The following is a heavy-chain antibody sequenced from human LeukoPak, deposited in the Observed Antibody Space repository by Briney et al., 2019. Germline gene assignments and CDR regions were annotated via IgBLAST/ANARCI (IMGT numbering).Heavy chain of an antibody. V-gene: IGHV4-59*08. CDR3: ARHEAYYGSGSYYFGWFDP. CDR1: GGSISSYY. CDR2: IYYSGST. Sequence: SETLSLTCTVSGGSISSYYWSWIRQPPARGLEGIGYIYYSGSTNYNPSLKSRVTISVDASNNQFSVKVSEVTAADTAVYYCARHEAYYGSGSYYFGWFDPWGQGTLVTVSS. D-gene: IGHD3-10*01. J-gene: IGHJ5*02.